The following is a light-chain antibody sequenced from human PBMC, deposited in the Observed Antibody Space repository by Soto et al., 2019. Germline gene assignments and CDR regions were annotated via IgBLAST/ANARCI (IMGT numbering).Light chain of an antibody. V-gene: IGLV1-44*01. Sequence: QSVLTQPPSASGTPGQRVTISCSGSSSNIGSNTVNWYQQLPGTAPKLLIYNNQRPSGVPDRFSGSKSGTSASLAISGLQSEDEADYYCAAWDDSLNGYWVFGGGTKLTVL. CDR1: SSNIGSNT. CDR2: NN. CDR3: AAWDDSLNGYWV. J-gene: IGLJ3*02.